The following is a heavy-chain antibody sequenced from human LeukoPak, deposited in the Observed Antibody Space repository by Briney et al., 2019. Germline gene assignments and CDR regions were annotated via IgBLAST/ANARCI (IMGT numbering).Heavy chain of an antibody. J-gene: IGHJ4*02. V-gene: IGHV1-69*04. CDR2: IIPILGIA. D-gene: IGHD5-18*01. Sequence: SVKVSCRASGGTFSSYAISWVRQAPGQGLEWMGRIIPILGIANYAQKFQGRVTITADKSTSTAYMELSSLRSEDTAVYYCAKGTVAAMVGTDYWGQGTLVTVSS. CDR3: AKGTVAAMVGTDY. CDR1: GGTFSSYA.